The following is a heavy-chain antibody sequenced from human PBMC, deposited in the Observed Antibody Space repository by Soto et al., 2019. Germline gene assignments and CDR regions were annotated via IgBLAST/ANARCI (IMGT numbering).Heavy chain of an antibody. Sequence: GESLKISCKGSGYSFAGYWITWVRQKPGKGLEWMGRIDPSDSQTYYSPSFRGHVTISATKSITTVFLQWSSLRASDTAMYYCASQIYDSDTGPSFLYYFDSCGQGTPVPVAS. J-gene: IGHJ4*02. D-gene: IGHD3-22*01. V-gene: IGHV5-10-1*01. CDR1: GYSFAGYW. CDR2: IDPSDSQT. CDR3: ASQIYDSDTGPSFLYYFDS.